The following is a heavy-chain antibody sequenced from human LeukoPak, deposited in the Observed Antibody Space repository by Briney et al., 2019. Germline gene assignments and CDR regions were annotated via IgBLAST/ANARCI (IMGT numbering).Heavy chain of an antibody. J-gene: IGHJ4*02. CDR3: AKDARTYDILTGPPDY. Sequence: GGSLRLSCAASGFTFDDYGMSWVRQAPGKGLEWVSAISGSGGSTYYADSVKGRFTISRDNSKNTLYLQMNSLRAEDTAVYYCAKDARTYDILTGPPDYWGQGTLVTVSS. V-gene: IGHV3-23*01. CDR1: GFTFDDYG. CDR2: ISGSGGST. D-gene: IGHD3-9*01.